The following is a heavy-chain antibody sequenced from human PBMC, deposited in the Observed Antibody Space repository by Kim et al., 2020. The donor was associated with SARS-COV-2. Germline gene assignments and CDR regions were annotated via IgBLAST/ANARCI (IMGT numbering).Heavy chain of an antibody. CDR1: GFTFSSYS. D-gene: IGHD6-19*01. CDR3: ARVGQWLADDDY. V-gene: IGHV3-21*01. J-gene: IGHJ4*02. Sequence: GGSLRLSCAASGFTFSSYSMNWVRQAPGKGLEWVSSISSSSSYIYYADSVKGRFTISRDNAKNSLYLQMNSLRAEDTAVYYCARVGQWLADDDYWGQGTLVTVSS. CDR2: ISSSSSYI.